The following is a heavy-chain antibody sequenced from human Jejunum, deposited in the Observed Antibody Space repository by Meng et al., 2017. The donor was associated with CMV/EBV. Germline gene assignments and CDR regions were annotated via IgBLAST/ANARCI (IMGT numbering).Heavy chain of an antibody. J-gene: IGHJ6*02. Sequence: WVSQAPGKGVGWVANIKQDGSEKHYVDSVKGRFTISRDNAKNSLYLQMNSLRAEDSAVYYCARGSYDYWSGHHNFWSGYLPYGMDVWGQGTTVTVSS. CDR2: IKQDGSEK. D-gene: IGHD3-3*01. V-gene: IGHV3-7*01. CDR3: ARGSYDYWSGHHNFWSGYLPYGMDV.